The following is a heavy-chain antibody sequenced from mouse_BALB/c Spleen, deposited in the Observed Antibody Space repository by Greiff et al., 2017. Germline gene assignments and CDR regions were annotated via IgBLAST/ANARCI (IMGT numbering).Heavy chain of an antibody. CDR3: ARRCDGSSYFDY. D-gene: IGHD1-1*01. Sequence: EVQVVESGGGLVKPGGSLKLSCAASGFTFSSYAMSWVRQTPEKRLEWVASISSGGSTYYPDSVKGRFTISRDNARNILYLQMSSLRTDETAMDYCARRCDGSSYFDYWGQGTTLTVSA. J-gene: IGHJ2*01. V-gene: IGHV5-6-5*01. CDR1: GFTFSSYA. CDR2: ISSGGST.